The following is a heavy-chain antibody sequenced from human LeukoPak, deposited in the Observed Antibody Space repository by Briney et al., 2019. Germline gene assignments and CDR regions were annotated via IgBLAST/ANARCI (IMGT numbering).Heavy chain of an antibody. CDR2: INAGNGNT. J-gene: IGHJ4*02. CDR1: GYTFTSYA. D-gene: IGHD6-13*01. CDR3: ARKTAADPFDY. V-gene: IGHV1-3*01. Sequence: ASVKVSCKASGYTFTSYAMHWVRQAPGQRLEWMGWINAGNGNTKYSQKFQGRVTITRDTSASTAYMELSSLRSEDTAVYYCARKTAADPFDYWGQGTLVAVSS.